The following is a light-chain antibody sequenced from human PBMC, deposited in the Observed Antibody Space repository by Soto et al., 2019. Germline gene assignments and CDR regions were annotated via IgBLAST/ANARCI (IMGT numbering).Light chain of an antibody. J-gene: IGLJ1*01. V-gene: IGLV2-8*01. CDR1: SSDVGGYNY. CDR3: SSHAGSNNPFV. CDR2: DVG. Sequence: QSALTQPPSASGSPGQSVTISCTGTSSDVGGYNYVSWYQQHPGKAPKVMIYDVGKRPSGVPDRFSGSKSGNTASLTVSGLQAEDEADYYRSSHAGSNNPFVFGTGTKVTVL.